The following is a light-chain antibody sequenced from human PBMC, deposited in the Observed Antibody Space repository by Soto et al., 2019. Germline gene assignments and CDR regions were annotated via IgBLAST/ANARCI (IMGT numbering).Light chain of an antibody. CDR2: DAS. V-gene: IGKV3-11*01. J-gene: IGKJ1*01. CDR3: QHSTGRPPWT. Sequence: EIVLTQSPATLSLSPGERATLSCRASQSIGLAIAWYQHKPGQAPRLLIFDASQRATGIPARSRGSGSGTDFTLSISSLEPGDFAVYYCQHSTGRPPWTFGQGTKMESK. CDR1: QSIGLA.